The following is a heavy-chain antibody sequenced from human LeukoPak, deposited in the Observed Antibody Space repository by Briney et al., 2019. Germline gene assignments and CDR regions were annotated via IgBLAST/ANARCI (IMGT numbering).Heavy chain of an antibody. V-gene: IGHV4-38-2*02. D-gene: IGHD3-22*01. CDR3: ARAYLYYYDSSGYLDAFDI. CDR2: IYHSGSI. J-gene: IGHJ3*02. CDR1: GYSISSGYY. Sequence: PSETLSLTCTVSGYSISSGYYWGWIRQPPGKGLEWIGSIYHSGSIYYNPSLKSRVTISVDTSKNQFSLKLSSVTAADTAVYYCARAYLYYYDSSGYLDAFDIWGQGTMVTVSS.